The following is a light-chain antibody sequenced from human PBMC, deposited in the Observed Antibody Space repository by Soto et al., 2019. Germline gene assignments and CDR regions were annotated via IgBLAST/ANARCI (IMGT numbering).Light chain of an antibody. Sequence: ETVLTQSPGILSLSPGERATLFCRASQSVTSNYLAWYQQQPGQAPRLLIYGASSRATGIPDRFSGSGSGTDFTLTISRLEPEDFAVYYCPQHGTPPSSWTFGQGTKVEIK. V-gene: IGKV3-20*01. CDR3: PQHGTPPSSWT. CDR1: QSVTSNY. J-gene: IGKJ1*01. CDR2: GAS.